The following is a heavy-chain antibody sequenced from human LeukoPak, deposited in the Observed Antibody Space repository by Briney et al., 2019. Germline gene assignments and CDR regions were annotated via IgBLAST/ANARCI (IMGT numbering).Heavy chain of an antibody. J-gene: IGHJ4*02. CDR2: ISSNGGNA. CDR3: VKDTYSSSWAAFDY. Sequence: GGSLRLSCSASGFTFSTYAMHWVRQAPGKGLEYVSAISSNGGNAYYADSAKGRFTISRDNSKNTLCLQMASLRPEDTALYYCVKDTYSSSWAAFDYWGRGTLVTVSS. D-gene: IGHD6-13*01. V-gene: IGHV3-64D*06. CDR1: GFTFSTYA.